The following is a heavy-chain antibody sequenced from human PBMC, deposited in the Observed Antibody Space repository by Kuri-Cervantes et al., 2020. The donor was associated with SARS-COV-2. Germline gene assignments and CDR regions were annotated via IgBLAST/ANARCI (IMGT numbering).Heavy chain of an antibody. J-gene: IGHJ6*03. V-gene: IGHV3-21*04. Sequence: GGSLRLSCAASGFTFSSYSMNWVRQAPGKGLEWVPSISSSSSYIYYADSVKGRFTISRDNAKNSLYLQMNSLRAEDTALYHCATNDYGVSYMDVWGKGTTVTVSS. CDR1: GFTFSSYS. D-gene: IGHD4-17*01. CDR2: ISSSSSYI. CDR3: ATNDYGVSYMDV.